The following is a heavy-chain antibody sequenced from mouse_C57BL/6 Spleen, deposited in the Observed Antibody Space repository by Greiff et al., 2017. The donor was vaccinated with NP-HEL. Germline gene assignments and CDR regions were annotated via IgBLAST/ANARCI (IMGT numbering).Heavy chain of an antibody. V-gene: IGHV1-7*01. D-gene: IGHD1-1*01. CDR3: ARDGSSYVRYFDY. J-gene: IGHJ2*01. CDR1: GYTSTSYW. Sequence: VQLQQSGAELAKPGASVKLSCKASGYTSTSYWMHWVKQRPGQGLEWIGYINPSSGYTKYNQKFKDKATLTADKSSSTAYMQLSSLTYEDSAVYYCARDGSSYVRYFDYWGQGTTLTVSS. CDR2: INPSSGYT.